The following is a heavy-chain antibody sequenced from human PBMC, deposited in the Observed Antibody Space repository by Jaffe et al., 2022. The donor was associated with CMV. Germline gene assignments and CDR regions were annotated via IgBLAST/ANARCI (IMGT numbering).Heavy chain of an antibody. CDR1: GYSFTSYW. Sequence: EVQLVQSGAEVKKPGESLKISCKGSGYSFTSYWIGWVRQMPGKGLEWMGIIYPGDSDTRYSPSFQGQVTMSADKSISTAYLQWSSLKASDTAMYYCARKRDGYNYADPYFDYWGQGTLVTVSS. CDR3: ARKRDGYNYADPYFDY. CDR2: IYPGDSDT. V-gene: IGHV5-51*01. J-gene: IGHJ4*02. D-gene: IGHD5-12*01.